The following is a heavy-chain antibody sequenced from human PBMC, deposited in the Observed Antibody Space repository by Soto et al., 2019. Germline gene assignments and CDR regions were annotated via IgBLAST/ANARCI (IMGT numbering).Heavy chain of an antibody. CDR3: ARSESNVVVPAAAEPKYYFDY. V-gene: IGHV3-21*01. CDR2: ISSSSSYI. J-gene: IGHJ4*02. Sequence: GGSLRLSCAASGFTFSSYSMNWVRQAPGKGLEWVSSISSSSSYIYYADSVKGRFTISRDNAKNSLYLQMYSLRAEDTAVYYCARSESNVVVPAAAEPKYYFDYWGQGTLVTVSS. CDR1: GFTFSSYS. D-gene: IGHD2-2*01.